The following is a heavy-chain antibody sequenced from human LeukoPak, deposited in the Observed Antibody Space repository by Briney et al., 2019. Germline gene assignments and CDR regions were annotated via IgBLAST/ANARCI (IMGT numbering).Heavy chain of an antibody. CDR1: GGTFSSYA. V-gene: IGHV1-69*06. D-gene: IGHD3-22*01. Sequence: ASVKVSCKASGGTFSSYAISWVRQAPGQGLEWMGGIIPIFGTANYAQKFQGRVTITADKSTSTAYMELSSLRSEDTAVYYCARDLGDYYDSSGYYDHWGQGTLVTVSS. J-gene: IGHJ4*02. CDR2: IIPIFGTA. CDR3: ARDLGDYYDSSGYYDH.